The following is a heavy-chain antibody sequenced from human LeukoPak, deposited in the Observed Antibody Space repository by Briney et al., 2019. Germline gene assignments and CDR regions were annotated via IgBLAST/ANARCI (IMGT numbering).Heavy chain of an antibody. CDR1: GFTFSSYE. CDR3: ARDLTVVLTPWDY. J-gene: IGHJ4*02. Sequence: PGGSLRLSCAASGFTFSSYEMNWVRQAPGKGLEWVSYISSSGSIIYYADSVKGRFTISRDNSKNTLYLQMNSLRAEDTAVYYCARDLTVVLTPWDYWGQGTLVTVSS. CDR2: ISSSGSII. V-gene: IGHV3-48*03. D-gene: IGHD4-23*01.